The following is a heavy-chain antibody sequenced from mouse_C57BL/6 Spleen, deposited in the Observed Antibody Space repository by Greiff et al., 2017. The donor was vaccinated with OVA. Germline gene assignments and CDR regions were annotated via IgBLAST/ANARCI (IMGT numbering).Heavy chain of an antibody. V-gene: IGHV5-4*01. CDR3: ARPPHYYGSSPWFAY. CDR1: GFTFSSYA. Sequence: DVQLVESGGGLVKPGGSLKLSCAASGFTFSSYAMSWVRQTPGQRLEWVATISDGGSYTYYPDNVKGRFTITRDNATNKLYMQMSHLKSEDTAMYYGARPPHYYGSSPWFAYWGQGTLVTVSA. CDR2: ISDGGSYT. D-gene: IGHD1-1*01. J-gene: IGHJ3*01.